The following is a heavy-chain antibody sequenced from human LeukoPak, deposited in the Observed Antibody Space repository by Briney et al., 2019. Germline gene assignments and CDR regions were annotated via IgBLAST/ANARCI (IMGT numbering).Heavy chain of an antibody. Sequence: SETLSLTCTVSGGSISSYYWSWIRQPPGKGLEWIGYIYYSGSTNYNPSLKSRLTISVDTSKNQFSLKLSSVTAADTAVYYCAITTEAHSWRTRYYDYYMDVWGKGTTVAVSS. CDR2: IYYSGST. CDR3: AITTEAHSWRTRYYDYYMDV. J-gene: IGHJ6*03. D-gene: IGHD6-13*01. CDR1: GGSISSYY. V-gene: IGHV4-59*01.